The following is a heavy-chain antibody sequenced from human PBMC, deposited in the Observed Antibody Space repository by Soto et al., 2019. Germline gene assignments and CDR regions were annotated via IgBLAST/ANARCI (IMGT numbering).Heavy chain of an antibody. CDR1: GGTFSSYA. Sequence: GASVKVSCKASGGTFSSYAISWVRQAPGQGLEWMGGIIPIFGTANYAQKFQGRVTITADESTSTAYMELSSLRSEDTAVYYCVHSSSSGYYYGMHGWGQGTTVTVSS. V-gene: IGHV1-69*13. J-gene: IGHJ6*02. CDR2: IIPIFGTA. CDR3: VHSSSSGYYYGMHG. D-gene: IGHD6-6*01.